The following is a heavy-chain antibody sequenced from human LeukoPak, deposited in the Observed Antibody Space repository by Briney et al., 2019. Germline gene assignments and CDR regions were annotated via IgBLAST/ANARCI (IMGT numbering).Heavy chain of an antibody. CDR1: GFTFSSYA. J-gene: IGHJ3*02. CDR2: ISGGGDNT. D-gene: IGHD3-22*01. V-gene: IGHV3-23*01. Sequence: GVSLRLSCAASGFTFSSYAMTWVRQAPGKGLEWVSGISGGGDNTYYADSVKGRFTLSRDNSKNTLYLQMNSLIAEDTAVYYCWYYDSSGYYRSHAFDIWGQGTMVTVSS. CDR3: WYYDSSGYYRSHAFDI.